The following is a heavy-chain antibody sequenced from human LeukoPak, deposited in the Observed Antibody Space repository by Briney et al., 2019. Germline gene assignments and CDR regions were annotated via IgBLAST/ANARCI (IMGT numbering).Heavy chain of an antibody. V-gene: IGHV2-5*01. CDR1: GFSLSTNEVG. CDR2: IYWNDDE. D-gene: IGHD3-10*01. J-gene: IGHJ4*02. Sequence: SGPTLVNPTQTLTLTCTFSGFSLSTNEVGVGWIRQPPGKALEWLAMIYWNDDERYSPSLRSRLTINKDTSKNQVLLTMTNMDPVDTATYFCAHRRYYGSYFDYWGQGTLVTVSS. CDR3: AHRRYYGSYFDY.